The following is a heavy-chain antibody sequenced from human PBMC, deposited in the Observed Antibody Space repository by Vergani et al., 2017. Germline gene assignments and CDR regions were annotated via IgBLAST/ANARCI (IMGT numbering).Heavy chain of an antibody. CDR3: ARDPRGYGGDPEDYYYGMDV. D-gene: IGHD2-21*02. Sequence: DVQLLESGGGLVQPEESLRLSCAASGFTFSSYAMSWVRQAPGKGLEWVSAISGSSGSTFYADSVKGRFTISRDNSKNTLSLQMNTLRAEDTALYYCARDPRGYGGDPEDYYYGMDVWGQGTTVTVSS. V-gene: IGHV3-23*01. CDR2: ISGSSGST. CDR1: GFTFSSYA. J-gene: IGHJ6*02.